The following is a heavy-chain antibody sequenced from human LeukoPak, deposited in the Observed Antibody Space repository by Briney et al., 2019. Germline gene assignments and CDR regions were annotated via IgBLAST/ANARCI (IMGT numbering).Heavy chain of an antibody. CDR1: GFTFSSYW. Sequence: QPGGSLRLSCAASGFTFSSYWMHWVRQAPGKGLEWVSSISATGGSTYYADSVKGRSTISRDNSKNTLYLQMNSLRAEDTAVYYCARGSSTYSITSYWYFDLWGRGTLVTVSS. D-gene: IGHD6-13*01. CDR2: ISATGGST. V-gene: IGHV3-23*01. J-gene: IGHJ2*01. CDR3: ARGSSTYSITSYWYFDL.